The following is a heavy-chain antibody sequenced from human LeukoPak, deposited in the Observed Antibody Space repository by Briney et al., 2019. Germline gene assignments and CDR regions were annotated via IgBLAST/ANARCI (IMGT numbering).Heavy chain of an antibody. Sequence: PGGSLRLSCAASGFTFSDYYRSWIRQAPGKGLEWVSYISSSSSYTNYADSVKGRFTISRDNAKNSLYLQMNSLRAEDTAVYYCARGYDYGDLEIPLGYWGQGTLVTVSS. CDR3: ARGYDYGDLEIPLGY. CDR1: GFTFSDYY. V-gene: IGHV3-11*06. D-gene: IGHD4-17*01. J-gene: IGHJ4*02. CDR2: ISSSSSYT.